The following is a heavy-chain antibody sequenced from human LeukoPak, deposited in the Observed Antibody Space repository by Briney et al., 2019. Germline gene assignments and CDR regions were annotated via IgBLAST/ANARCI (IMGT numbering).Heavy chain of an antibody. V-gene: IGHV3-30-3*01. D-gene: IGHD5-18*01. CDR2: ISYDGSNK. J-gene: IGHJ6*02. CDR3: ARDLAYSYTYYYYYYGMDV. CDR1: GFTFSSYA. Sequence: GGSLRLSCAASGFTFSSYAMHWVRQAPGKGLEWVAVISYDGSNKYYADSVKGRFTISRDNSKNTLYLLMNSLRAEDTAVYYCARDLAYSYTYYYYYYGMDVWGQGTTVTVSS.